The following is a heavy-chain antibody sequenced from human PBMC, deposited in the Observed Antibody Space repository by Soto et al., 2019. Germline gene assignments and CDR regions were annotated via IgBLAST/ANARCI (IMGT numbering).Heavy chain of an antibody. CDR2: ISGSGGST. CDR3: AKDHGSSSYEIDA. Sequence: EVQLLESGGVLVQPGGSLRLSCAASGFTFSNYALTWVRQAPGKGPEWVSTISGSGGSTYYADTVKGRFTISRDNSKNTLYLQMNSLRAEDTAVYYCAKDHGSSSYEIDAWGQGPLVSVS. D-gene: IGHD6-13*01. CDR1: GFTFSNYA. V-gene: IGHV3-23*01. J-gene: IGHJ5*02.